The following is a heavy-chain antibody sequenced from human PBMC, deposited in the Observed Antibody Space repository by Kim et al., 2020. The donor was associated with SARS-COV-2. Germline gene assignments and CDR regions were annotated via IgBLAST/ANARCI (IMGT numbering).Heavy chain of an antibody. V-gene: IGHV3-30-3*01. CDR3: ARDTAWILGFDY. CDR2: ISQDGTAT. D-gene: IGHD2-2*03. J-gene: IGHJ4*02. Sequence: GGSLRLSCAASGFTFSNYAMHWVRQAPGKGLDYAARISQDGTATHSADAVKGRFTFSRDNSKNTLYLQMNSLRPEDTAVYYCARDTAWILGFDYWGQGTLVTVSS. CDR1: GFTFSNYA.